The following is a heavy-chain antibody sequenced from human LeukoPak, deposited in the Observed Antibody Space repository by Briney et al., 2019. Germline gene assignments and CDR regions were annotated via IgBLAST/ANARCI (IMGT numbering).Heavy chain of an antibody. CDR1: GGSISSNSYY. CDR3: ARTRYYYNSRSYGAPYYFDY. J-gene: IGHJ4*02. Sequence: SETLSLTCAVSGGSISSNSYYWGWLRQPPGKGREWLGSIYYSGSTYYNPSLKSRVTISVDTSKNQFSLKLSSVTAADTAVYYCARTRYYYNSRSYGAPYYFDYWGQGTLVTVSS. D-gene: IGHD3-10*01. V-gene: IGHV4-39*01. CDR2: IYYSGST.